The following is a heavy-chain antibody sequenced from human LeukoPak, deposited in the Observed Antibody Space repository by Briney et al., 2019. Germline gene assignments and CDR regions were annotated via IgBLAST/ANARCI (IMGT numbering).Heavy chain of an antibody. Sequence: KPSETLSLTCAVSGYSISSGHHWGWFRQPPGKGLEWIGSIYHSGSTDYNPSLKSRVTISVDTSKNQFSLKLSSVTAADTAVYYCASVISNRWYFFWGQGTLVTVSS. J-gene: IGHJ4*02. CDR1: GYSISSGHH. CDR3: ASVISNRWYFF. CDR2: IYHSGST. D-gene: IGHD6-13*01. V-gene: IGHV4-38-2*01.